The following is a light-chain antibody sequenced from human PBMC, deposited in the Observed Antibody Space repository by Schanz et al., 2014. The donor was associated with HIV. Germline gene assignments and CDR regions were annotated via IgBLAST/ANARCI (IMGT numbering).Light chain of an antibody. CDR3: SSFAGSNIPWV. J-gene: IGLJ3*02. V-gene: IGLV2-14*03. Sequence: QSALTQPASVSGSPGQSVTISCTSTSSDFSRSDYVCWYQHHPGKAPKLLVYDVFVRPSGVSDRFSGSKSGNTASLTISGLQPEDGADYYCSSFAGSNIPWVFGGGTKVTVL. CDR1: SSDFSRSDY. CDR2: DVF.